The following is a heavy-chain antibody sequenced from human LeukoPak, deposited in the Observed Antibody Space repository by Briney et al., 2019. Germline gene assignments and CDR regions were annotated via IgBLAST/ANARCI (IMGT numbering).Heavy chain of an antibody. CDR1: GGSFSGYY. V-gene: IGHV4-34*01. D-gene: IGHD2-15*01. Sequence: SETLSLTCAVYGGSFSGYYWSWIRQPPGKGLEWIGEINHSGSTNYNPSLKSRVTISVDTSKSQFSLKLSSVTAADTAVYYCARPAGYDNWFDPWGQGTLVTVSS. J-gene: IGHJ5*02. CDR3: ARPAGYDNWFDP. CDR2: INHSGST.